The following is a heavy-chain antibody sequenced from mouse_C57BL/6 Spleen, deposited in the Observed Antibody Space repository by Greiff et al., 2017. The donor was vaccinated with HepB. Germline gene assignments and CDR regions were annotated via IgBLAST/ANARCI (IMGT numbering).Heavy chain of an antibody. V-gene: IGHV5-9-1*02. CDR1: GFTFSSYA. CDR2: ISSGGDYI. J-gene: IGHJ1*03. Sequence: DVMLVESGEGLVKPGGSLKLSCAASGFTFSSYAMSWVRQRPEKRLEWVGYISSGGDYIYYADTVKGRFTISRDNARNTLYLQMSSLKSEDTAMYYCTRGGTVVARDFEGWGTGTTVTVSS. D-gene: IGHD1-1*01. CDR3: TRGGTVVARDFEG.